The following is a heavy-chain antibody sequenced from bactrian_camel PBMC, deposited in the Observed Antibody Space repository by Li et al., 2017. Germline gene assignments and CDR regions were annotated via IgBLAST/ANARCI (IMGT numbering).Heavy chain of an antibody. J-gene: IGHJ6*01. D-gene: IGHD2*01. CDR1: GYTSFIDC. Sequence: VQLVESGGGSVQAGGSLKLSCTYSGYTSFIDCMGWFRQAPGKGPEGVAAISPGGGSTHYADSVKGRFAISRDNAKKTVYLQMNSLKPEDTAMYHCAANRESCTPAMFGVWGQGTQVTVS. CDR3: AANRESCTPAMFGV. CDR2: ISPGGGST. V-gene: IGHV3S40*01.